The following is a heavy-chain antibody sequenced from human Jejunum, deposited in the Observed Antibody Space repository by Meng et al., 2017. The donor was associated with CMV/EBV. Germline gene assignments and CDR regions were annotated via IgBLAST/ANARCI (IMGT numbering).Heavy chain of an antibody. V-gene: IGHV4-4*02. CDR3: ARHGSGSYYNPTTRFDY. CDR2: IYHSGST. CDR1: GSISSSNW. D-gene: IGHD3-10*01. Sequence: GSISSSNWWSWVRQPPGKGLEWIGEIYHSGSTNYNPSLKSRVTISVDKSKNQFSLKLSSVTAADTAVYYCARHGSGSYYNPTTRFDYWGQGTLVTVSS. J-gene: IGHJ4*02.